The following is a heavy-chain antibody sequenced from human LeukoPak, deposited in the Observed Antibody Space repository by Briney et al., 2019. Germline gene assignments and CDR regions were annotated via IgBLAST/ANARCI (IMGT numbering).Heavy chain of an antibody. CDR3: AKAPVTSCMGAYCYPFDY. CDR2: ISSTDAGT. J-gene: IGHJ4*02. CDR1: GFSLSSYA. Sequence: GGSLRLSCAASGFSLSSYAMSWVRQAPGKGLEWVSAISSTDAGTYHADSVRGRFTISRDSSKNTLYLQMNSLRAEDAAVYYCAKAPVTSCMGAYCYPFDYWGQGTLVTVSS. D-gene: IGHD2-21*01. V-gene: IGHV3-23*01.